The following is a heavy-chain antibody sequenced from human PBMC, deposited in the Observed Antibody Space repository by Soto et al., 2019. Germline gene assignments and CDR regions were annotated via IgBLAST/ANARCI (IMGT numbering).Heavy chain of an antibody. CDR1: GFSLTTSGVG. V-gene: IGHV2-5*02. CDR3: AHRRVGVGHNY. J-gene: IGHJ4*02. CDR2: IYWDDDK. Sequence: QITLKESGPTLVKPAQTLTLTCTFSGFSLTTSGVGVGWIRQPPGKALEWLGVIYWDDDKHYSPSLKSRLTITKAPSNNQVLPALTHMDRVDTATCYCAHRRVGVGHNYWGQGTLVTVSS.